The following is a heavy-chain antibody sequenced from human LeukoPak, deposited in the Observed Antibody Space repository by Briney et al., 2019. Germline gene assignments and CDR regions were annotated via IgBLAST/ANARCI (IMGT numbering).Heavy chain of an antibody. D-gene: IGHD2-21*02. CDR3: THMVTDRLPDY. J-gene: IGHJ4*02. CDR2: IYWNDDK. Sequence: SGPTLLNATQTLTLTCACSGFSLSTTGVGVGWIRQPPGKALEWLALIYWNDDKRYSPSLKRRLTITKDTSKNQVVLTMTNMDPVDTATYYCTHMVTDRLPDYWGQGTLVTVSS. V-gene: IGHV2-5*01. CDR1: GFSLSTTGVG.